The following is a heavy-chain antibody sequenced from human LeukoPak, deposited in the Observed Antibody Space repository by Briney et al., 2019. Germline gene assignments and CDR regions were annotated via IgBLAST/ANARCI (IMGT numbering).Heavy chain of an antibody. Sequence: PGGSLRLSCAASGFTFSSYAMHWAGQAPGRGLEYVSAISSNGGSTYYANSVKGRFTISRDNSKNTLYLQMGSLRAEDMAVYYCARGSIAVAGTVDYWGQGTLVTVSS. J-gene: IGHJ4*02. D-gene: IGHD6-19*01. V-gene: IGHV3-64*01. CDR3: ARGSIAVAGTVDY. CDR2: ISSNGGST. CDR1: GFTFSSYA.